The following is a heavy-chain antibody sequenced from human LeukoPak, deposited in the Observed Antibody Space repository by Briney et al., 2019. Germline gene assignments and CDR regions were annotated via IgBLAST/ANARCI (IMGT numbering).Heavy chain of an antibody. CDR1: GFTFSSYA. V-gene: IGHV3-30-3*02. Sequence: GRSLRLSCAASGFTFSSYAMHWVRQAPGKGLEWVAVISYDGSNKYYADSVKGRFTISRDNSKNTLYLQMNSLRVEDTAVYYCAKQMAVDYFDYWGQGTLVTVSS. D-gene: IGHD5-24*01. CDR2: ISYDGSNK. CDR3: AKQMAVDYFDY. J-gene: IGHJ4*02.